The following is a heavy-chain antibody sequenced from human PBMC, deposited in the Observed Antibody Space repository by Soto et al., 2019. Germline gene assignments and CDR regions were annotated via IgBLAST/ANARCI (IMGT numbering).Heavy chain of an antibody. V-gene: IGHV3-74*01. J-gene: IGHJ4*02. CDR3: ARDRSTKVVIPEVPDY. D-gene: IGHD2-21*01. Sequence: EVQLVESGGGLVQPGGSLRLSCAASGFTFSTYWMHWVRQAPGKGLVWVSRINRDGSRTDYADSVKGRFTISRDNXKXXLYLQMNSLRAEDTSVYYCARDRSTKVVIPEVPDYWGQGTLVAVSS. CDR1: GFTFSTYW. CDR2: INRDGSRT.